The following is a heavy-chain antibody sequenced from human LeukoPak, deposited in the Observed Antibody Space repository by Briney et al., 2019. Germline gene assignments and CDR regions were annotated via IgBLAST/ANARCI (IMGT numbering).Heavy chain of an antibody. Sequence: GASVKVSCKASGVTFTSSAVQWVRQARGQRLEWIGWIVVGSGNTNYAQKFQERVTITRDMSTSTAYMELSSLRSEDTAVYYCAADTHDFWSTDYWGQGTLVTVSS. CDR1: GVTFTSSA. D-gene: IGHD3-3*01. CDR2: IVVGSGNT. V-gene: IGHV1-58*01. CDR3: AADTHDFWSTDY. J-gene: IGHJ4*02.